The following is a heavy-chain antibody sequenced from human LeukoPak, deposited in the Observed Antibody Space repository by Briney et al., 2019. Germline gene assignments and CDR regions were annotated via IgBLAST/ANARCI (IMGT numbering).Heavy chain of an antibody. D-gene: IGHD1-14*01. Sequence: PSEILSLTCAVYGGSFNTYYWSWIRQSPGKGLEWIAEINHRGDTNYNPSVKSRVTLSVDTSKNQFSLRVNSLTAADTAVYYCARGPTISETGYFDYWGQGTLVTVSS. CDR1: GGSFNTYY. J-gene: IGHJ4*03. CDR2: INHRGDT. V-gene: IGHV4-34*01. CDR3: ARGPTISETGYFDY.